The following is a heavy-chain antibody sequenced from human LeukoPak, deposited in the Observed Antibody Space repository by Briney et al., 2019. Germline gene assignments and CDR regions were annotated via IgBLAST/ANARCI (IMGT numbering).Heavy chain of an antibody. V-gene: IGHV3-23*01. CDR2: ISGSGDRT. Sequence: GGSLRLSCAASGITFRTSAMSWVRQAPRKGLEWVSGISGSGDRTEYADSVKGRFTISRDNSKNTVNLQLNSLRAEDTAVYYCAREDSGRYFDYWGQGTLVTVSS. CDR3: AREDSGRYFDY. D-gene: IGHD1-26*01. CDR1: GITFRTSA. J-gene: IGHJ4*02.